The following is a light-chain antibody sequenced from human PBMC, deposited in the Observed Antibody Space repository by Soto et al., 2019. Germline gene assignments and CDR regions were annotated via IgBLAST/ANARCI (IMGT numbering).Light chain of an antibody. CDR2: GTS. J-gene: IGKJ2*03. CDR3: QQYGNGISPRYS. V-gene: IGKV3-20*01. Sequence: ELVLTQSPGTLSLSLGDRATLSCRASQRVSSNYLAWYQQKPGQAPRLLIYGTSSRATGIPDRFSGSGSGTDFTLSISRLEPGDVAVYYCQQYGNGISPRYSFGQGTRLEIK. CDR1: QRVSSNY.